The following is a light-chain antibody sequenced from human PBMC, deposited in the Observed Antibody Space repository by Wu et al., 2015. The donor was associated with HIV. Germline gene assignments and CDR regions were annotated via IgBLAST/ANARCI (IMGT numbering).Light chain of an antibody. CDR1: QSVGSN. V-gene: IGKV3-15*01. Sequence: EMVMTQSPATLSVFPGERATLSCRASQSVGSNLAWYQQKPGQTPRLLIYGASTRATGIPGRFSGSGSGTEFTLTISSLQSEDLAVYYCQQYNDWPPTWTFGQGPRWKSN. CDR2: GAS. CDR3: QQYNDWPPTWT. J-gene: IGKJ1*01.